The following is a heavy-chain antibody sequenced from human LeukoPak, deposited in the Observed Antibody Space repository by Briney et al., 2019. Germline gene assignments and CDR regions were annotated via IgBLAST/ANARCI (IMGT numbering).Heavy chain of an antibody. CDR3: ASGLYYYDSSGPYSD. J-gene: IGHJ4*02. CDR1: GYSISSGYY. D-gene: IGHD3-22*01. CDR2: IYHSGST. Sequence: SETLSLTCTAPGYSISSGYYWGWIRQPPGKGLEWIGSIYHSGSTYYNPSLKSRVTISVDTSKNQFSLKLSSVTAADTAVYYCASGLYYYDSSGPYSDWGQGTLVTVSS. V-gene: IGHV4-38-2*02.